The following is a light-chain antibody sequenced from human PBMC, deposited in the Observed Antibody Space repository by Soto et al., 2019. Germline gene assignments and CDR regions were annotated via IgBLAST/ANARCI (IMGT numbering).Light chain of an antibody. CDR3: QQSYSLPPT. J-gene: IGKJ5*01. Sequence: EIVVTQSPGTLSLSPGERATLSCRASQSISNDHLAWYQQKPGQAPRLLIYGTSNRATGGIADRFSGSGSGTDFTLTISSLQAEDVAVYYCQQSYSLPPTFGQGTRLEIK. CDR1: QSISNDH. V-gene: IGKV3-20*01. CDR2: GTS.